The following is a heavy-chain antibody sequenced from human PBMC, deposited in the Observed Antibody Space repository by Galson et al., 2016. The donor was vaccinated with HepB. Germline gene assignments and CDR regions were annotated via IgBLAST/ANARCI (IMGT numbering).Heavy chain of an antibody. CDR3: VRGQQYPLLRYYFDY. CDR1: GFTFTDYY. D-gene: IGHD3-22*01. J-gene: IGHJ4*02. Sequence: SLRLSCAVSGFTFTDYYMTWIRQAPGKGLEWLSYSSSSGNNLKYADSVRGRFTIFRDNSKNSVFLQMNSLTADDTAVYYCVRGQQYPLLRYYFDYWGQGALVTVSS. CDR2: SSSSGNNL. V-gene: IGHV3-11*04.